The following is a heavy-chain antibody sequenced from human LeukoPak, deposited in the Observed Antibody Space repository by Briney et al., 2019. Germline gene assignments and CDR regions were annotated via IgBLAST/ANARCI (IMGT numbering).Heavy chain of an antibody. D-gene: IGHD3-16*02. CDR2: IRFDGTNK. CDR1: GLTFSSYN. CDR3: AKGGSYRSQPYFDY. Sequence: GGSLRLSCAASGLTFSSYNMNWVRQAPGKGLEWVSFIRFDGTNKYYADSVKGRFTISRDNSKNTLYLQMNSLRAEDTAVYYCAKGGSYRSQPYFDYWGQGTPVTVSS. V-gene: IGHV3-30*02. J-gene: IGHJ4*02.